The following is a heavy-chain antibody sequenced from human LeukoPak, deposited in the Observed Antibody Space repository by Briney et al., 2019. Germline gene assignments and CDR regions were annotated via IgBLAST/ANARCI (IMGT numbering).Heavy chain of an antibody. CDR3: ARVWYRIHYYMDV. J-gene: IGHJ6*03. Sequence: ASVKVSCKASGYTFTSYGISWVRQAPGQGLEWMGWISAYNGNTNYAQKLQGRVTMTTDTSTSTAYMELSSLRSEDTAVYYCARVWYRIHYYMDVWGKGTTVTVSS. D-gene: IGHD6-13*01. V-gene: IGHV1-18*01. CDR2: ISAYNGNT. CDR1: GYTFTSYG.